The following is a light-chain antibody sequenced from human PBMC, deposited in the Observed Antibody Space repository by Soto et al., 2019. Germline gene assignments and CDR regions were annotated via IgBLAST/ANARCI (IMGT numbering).Light chain of an antibody. V-gene: IGKV1-5*01. Sequence: DIQMTQFPSTLSASVGESVSIACRASQNIGTWVAWYQQKPGKAPRVLIFDASRLEAGVPSRFRGSGVGTDSRLTSSRLQDDDAANYYWQRYSSYSYTFGQGTKVEIK. CDR2: DAS. J-gene: IGKJ1*01. CDR1: QNIGTW. CDR3: QRYSSYSYT.